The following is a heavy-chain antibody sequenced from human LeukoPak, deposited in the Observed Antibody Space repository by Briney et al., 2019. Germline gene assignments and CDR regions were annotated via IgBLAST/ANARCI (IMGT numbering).Heavy chain of an antibody. D-gene: IGHD1-26*01. Sequence: ASVKVSCKASGYTFTSYDINWVRQATGQGLEWMGWMNPNSGNTGYAQKFQGRVTMTRNTSISTAYMELSSLRSEDTAVYYCARGTRERDAFDIWGQGTMVTVSS. CDR2: MNPNSGNT. J-gene: IGHJ3*02. V-gene: IGHV1-8*01. CDR1: GYTFTSYD. CDR3: ARGTRERDAFDI.